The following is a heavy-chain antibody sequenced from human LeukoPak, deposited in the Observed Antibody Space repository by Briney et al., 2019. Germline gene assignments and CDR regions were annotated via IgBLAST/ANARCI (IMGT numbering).Heavy chain of an antibody. CDR3: ATWGSGWYGY. CDR2: INPSGGST. D-gene: IGHD6-19*01. J-gene: IGHJ4*02. Sequence: ASVKVSCKTSGYTFSDYYMHWVRQAPGQGLEWMGIINPSGGSTSYAQKFQGRVTMTRDTSTSTVYMELSSLRSEDTAVYYCATWGSGWYGYWGQGTLVTVSS. CDR1: GYTFSDYY. V-gene: IGHV1-46*01.